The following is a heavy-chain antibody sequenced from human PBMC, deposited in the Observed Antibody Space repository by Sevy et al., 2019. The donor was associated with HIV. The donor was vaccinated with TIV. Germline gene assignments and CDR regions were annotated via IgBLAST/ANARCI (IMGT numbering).Heavy chain of an antibody. J-gene: IGHJ4*02. CDR1: GGSFSDFY. CDR2: INHREVT. D-gene: IGHD3-3*01. Sequence: SVTLSLTCTVYGGSFSDFYWNWIRQSPGKGLEWIGEINHREVTNYNPSLKSRATISADASNRQFSLKLTSVTAADTAVYYCVRFDTKIKIFGVPRGAYWGPGTLVTVSS. CDR3: VRFDTKIKIFGVPRGAY. V-gene: IGHV4-34*01.